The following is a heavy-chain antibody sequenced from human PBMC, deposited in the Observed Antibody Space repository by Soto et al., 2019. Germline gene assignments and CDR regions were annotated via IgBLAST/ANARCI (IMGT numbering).Heavy chain of an antibody. V-gene: IGHV4-31*03. Sequence: QVQLRESGPGLVKPSQTLSLICTVSGASMTSGSYYWTWIRQHPVRGLEWIGYTHFTWLSYVNPSLQSRVSISTDTSKNLFSLKLTSVTSADAAMYYCSAQRIAQGQYEDYWGEGTLVTVSS. CDR3: SAQRIAQGQYEDY. CDR1: GASMTSGSYY. CDR2: THFTWLS. D-gene: IGHD2-21*01. J-gene: IGHJ4*02.